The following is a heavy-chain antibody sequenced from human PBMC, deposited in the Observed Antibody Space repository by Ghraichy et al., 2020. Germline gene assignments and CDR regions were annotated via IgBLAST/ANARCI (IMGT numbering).Heavy chain of an antibody. CDR1: GGSISSYY. CDR3: ARQARGQLGPKPFDY. J-gene: IGHJ4*02. Sequence: SETLSLTCTVSGGSISSYYWSWIRQPPGKGLEWIGYIYYSGSTNYNPSLKSRVTISVDTSKNQFSLKLGSVTAADTAVYYCARQARGQLGPKPFDYWGQGTLVTVSS. V-gene: IGHV4-59*08. CDR2: IYYSGST. D-gene: IGHD6-6*01.